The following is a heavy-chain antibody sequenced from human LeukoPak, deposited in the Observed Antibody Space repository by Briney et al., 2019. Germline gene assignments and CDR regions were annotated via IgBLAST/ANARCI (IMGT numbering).Heavy chain of an antibody. Sequence: ASVKVSCKASGYTFTSYGISWVRQAPGQGLEWMGWISAYNGNTNYAQKLQGRVTMTTDTSTSTAYMELRSLRSDDTAVYYCAKDFNAGWLQPYYFDYWGQGTLVTVSS. CDR3: AKDFNAGWLQPYYFDY. V-gene: IGHV1-18*01. D-gene: IGHD5-24*01. J-gene: IGHJ4*02. CDR2: ISAYNGNT. CDR1: GYTFTSYG.